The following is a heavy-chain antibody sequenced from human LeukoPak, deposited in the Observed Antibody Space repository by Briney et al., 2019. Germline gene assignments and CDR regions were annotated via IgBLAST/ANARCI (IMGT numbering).Heavy chain of an antibody. CDR3: AKDLDSSGYSLKIDY. J-gene: IGHJ4*02. D-gene: IGHD3-22*01. V-gene: IGHV3-30*04. CDR1: GFTFSTYA. CDR2: ILYDGVNR. Sequence: GTSLRLSCAASGFTFSTYAVHWVRQAPGKGLEWVAGILYDGVNRYYANSVKGRFTISRDNSKNTLYLQMNSLRAEDTAVYYCAKDLDSSGYSLKIDYWGQGTLVTVSS.